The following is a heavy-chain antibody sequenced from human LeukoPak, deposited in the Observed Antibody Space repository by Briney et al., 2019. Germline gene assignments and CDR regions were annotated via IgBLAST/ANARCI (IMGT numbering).Heavy chain of an antibody. J-gene: IGHJ4*02. Sequence: GGSLRLSCAASGFTFSDYSMNWVRQAPGKGLEWVSSIGSSSSYIYYADSVKGRFTTSRDNAKNSLYLQMNSLRAEDTAVYYCARVSCSSTSCYEELDYWGQGTLVTVSS. V-gene: IGHV3-21*01. CDR2: IGSSSSYI. CDR3: ARVSCSSTSCYEELDY. D-gene: IGHD2-2*01. CDR1: GFTFSDYS.